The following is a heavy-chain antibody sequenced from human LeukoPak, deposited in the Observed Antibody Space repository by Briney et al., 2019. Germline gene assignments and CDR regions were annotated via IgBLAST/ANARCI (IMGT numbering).Heavy chain of an antibody. D-gene: IGHD2-8*02. CDR3: AREWSYWHDY. Sequence: RASVKVSCKASGYNFNGHYIHWLRQAPGQGLEWMGWISPNNDGTQYAQKFQGRVTMTRATSITTAFMELSSLISDDTAVYYCAREWSYWHDYWGQGTLVTVSS. CDR1: GYNFNGHY. V-gene: IGHV1-2*02. CDR2: ISPNNDGT. J-gene: IGHJ4*02.